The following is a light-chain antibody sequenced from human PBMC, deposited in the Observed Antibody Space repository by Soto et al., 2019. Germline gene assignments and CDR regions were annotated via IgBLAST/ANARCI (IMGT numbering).Light chain of an antibody. V-gene: IGLV2-14*01. CDR2: EVS. CDR1: SSDVGGYNY. CDR3: SSYTSSSPYV. J-gene: IGLJ1*01. Sequence: QSALTQPASVSGSPGQSITISCTGTSSDVGGYNYVSWYQQHPGKAPKLMIYEVSNRPSGVPHRFSGSKSGNTASLTISGLQAEDEADYYCSSYTSSSPYVFGTGTKLTVL.